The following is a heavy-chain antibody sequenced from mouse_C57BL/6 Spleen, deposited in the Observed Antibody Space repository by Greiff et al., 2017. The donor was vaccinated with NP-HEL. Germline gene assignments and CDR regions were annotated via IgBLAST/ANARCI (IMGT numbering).Heavy chain of an antibody. CDR2: IDPEDGET. CDR3: AREEIYYYGSRPWYFDV. Sequence: EVKLVESGAELVKPGASVKLSCTASGFNIKDYYMHWVKQRTEQGLEWIGRIDPEDGETKYAPKFQGKATITADTSSNTAYLQLSSLTSEDTAVYYCAREEIYYYGSRPWYFDVWGTGTTVTVSS. D-gene: IGHD1-1*01. CDR1: GFNIKDYY. J-gene: IGHJ1*03. V-gene: IGHV14-2*01.